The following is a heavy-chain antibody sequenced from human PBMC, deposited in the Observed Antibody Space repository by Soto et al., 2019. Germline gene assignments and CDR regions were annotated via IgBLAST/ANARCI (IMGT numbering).Heavy chain of an antibody. J-gene: IGHJ5*02. V-gene: IGHV4-59*08. CDR3: ARHSGMDQIFGWFDP. D-gene: IGHD3-3*01. CDR1: GGSISSYY. CDR2: IYYSGST. Sequence: SETVSLTCTVSGGSISSYYWSWIRQPPGKGLEWIGYIYYSGSTNYNPSLKSRVTISVDTSKNQFSLKLSSVTAADTAVYYCARHSGMDQIFGWFDPWGQGTLVTVSS.